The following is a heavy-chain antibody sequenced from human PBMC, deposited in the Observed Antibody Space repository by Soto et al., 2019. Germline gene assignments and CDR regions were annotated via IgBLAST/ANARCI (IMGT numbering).Heavy chain of an antibody. J-gene: IGHJ4*02. Sequence: EVQLVESGGGVVRPGGSLRLSCAASGFTFDDYGMSWVRQAPGKGLEWVSGINWNGGSTGYADSVKGRFTISRDNAKNSLYLQMNSLRAEDTALYYCAGTEYYYDSSGYYRFDYWGQGTLVTVSS. CDR1: GFTFDDYG. CDR3: AGTEYYYDSSGYYRFDY. V-gene: IGHV3-20*04. D-gene: IGHD3-22*01. CDR2: INWNGGST.